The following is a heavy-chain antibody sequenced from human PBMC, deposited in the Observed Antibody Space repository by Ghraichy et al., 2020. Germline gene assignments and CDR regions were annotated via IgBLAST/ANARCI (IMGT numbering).Heavy chain of an antibody. CDR2: ISGSGGST. J-gene: IGHJ4*02. Sequence: ESLNISCAASGFTFISYAMNWVRQAPGKGLELVSTISGSGGSTSYADSVRGGFPISRDNSNNTLYLTMNSLRAEDTAVYYCAKRYCSSTSFYSIDYWGQETLVTVSS. D-gene: IGHD2/OR15-2a*01. V-gene: IGHV3-23*01. CDR3: AKRYCSSTSFYSIDY. CDR1: GFTFISYA.